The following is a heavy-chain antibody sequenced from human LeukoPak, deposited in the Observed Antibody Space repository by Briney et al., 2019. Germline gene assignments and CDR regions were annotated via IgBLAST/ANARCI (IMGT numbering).Heavy chain of an antibody. CDR2: IYYSGST. J-gene: IGHJ5*02. D-gene: IGHD6-19*01. CDR3: ARALYSSGWYIPS. CDR1: GGSFSGYY. Sequence: SETLSLTCAVYGGSFSGYYWSWIRQPPGKGLEWIGYIYYSGSTNYNPSLKSRVTISVDTSKNQFSLKLSSVTAADTAVYYCARALYSSGWYIPSWGQGTLVTVSS. V-gene: IGHV4-59*01.